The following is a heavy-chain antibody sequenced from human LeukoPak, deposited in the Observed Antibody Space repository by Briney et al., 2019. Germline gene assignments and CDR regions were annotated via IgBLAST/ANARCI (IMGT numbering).Heavy chain of an antibody. CDR3: ARDRDGGNGY. D-gene: IGHD4-23*01. CDR1: GFTFSSYS. CDR2: ISSSSSYI. Sequence: GGSLRLSCAASGFTFSSYSMNWVRQAPGKGLEWVSSISSSSSYIYYADSMKGRFTISRDNAKNSLYLQMNSLRAEDTAVYYCARDRDGGNGYWGQGTLVTVSS. V-gene: IGHV3-21*01. J-gene: IGHJ4*02.